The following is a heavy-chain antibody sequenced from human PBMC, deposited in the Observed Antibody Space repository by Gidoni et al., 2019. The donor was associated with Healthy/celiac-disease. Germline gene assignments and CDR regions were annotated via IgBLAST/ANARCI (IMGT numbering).Heavy chain of an antibody. J-gene: IGHJ4*02. D-gene: IGHD2-15*01. V-gene: IGHV4-39*01. CDR2: IYYTGAT. Sequence: QLQLQESRPGLVKPSETLSLTCTVSGGSVSSSTYYWGWIRQPPGKGLEWIGTIYYTGATYYNPSVRSRVTISVDPSKNQFSLNLSSVTAADTAVYYCARQPPGGGYCRGDGCLDNWGQGTLVTVSS. CDR3: ARQPPGGGYCRGDGCLDN. CDR1: GGSVSSSTYY.